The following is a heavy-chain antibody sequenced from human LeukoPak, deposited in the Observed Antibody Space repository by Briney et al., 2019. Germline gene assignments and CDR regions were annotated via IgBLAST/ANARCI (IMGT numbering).Heavy chain of an antibody. CDR2: ISWNSGSI. J-gene: IGHJ5*02. CDR1: GFTFDDYA. D-gene: IGHD3-22*01. Sequence: PGGSLRLSCAASGFTFDDYAMHWVRHAPGKGLEWGSGISWNSGSIGYADSVKGRLTISRDNAKNSLYLQMNSLRAEDTALYYCAKDFGGGGYQTWFDPWGQGTLVTVSS. V-gene: IGHV3-9*01. CDR3: AKDFGGGGYQTWFDP.